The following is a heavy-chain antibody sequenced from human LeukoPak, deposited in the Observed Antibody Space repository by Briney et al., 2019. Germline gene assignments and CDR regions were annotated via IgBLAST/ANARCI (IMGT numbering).Heavy chain of an antibody. J-gene: IGHJ4*02. CDR3: ARGSEYYDY. V-gene: IGHV4-31*03. D-gene: IGHD1-14*01. CDR2: IYYSGYT. Sequence: PSQTLSLTCTVSGNSITSSSHYWNWIRQHPGKGLEWIGYIYYSGYTFYNPSLKSRVTISVDTSKNQFSLRLISVTAADTAVYYCARGSEYYDYWGQGTLVTVSS. CDR1: GNSITSSSHY.